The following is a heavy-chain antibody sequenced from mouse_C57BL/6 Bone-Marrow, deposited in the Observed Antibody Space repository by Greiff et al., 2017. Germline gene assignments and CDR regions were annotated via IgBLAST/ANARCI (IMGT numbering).Heavy chain of an antibody. J-gene: IGHJ3*01. CDR3: AREGYYYGSSPFAY. D-gene: IGHD1-1*01. CDR2: IYPGDGDT. CDR1: GYAFSSSW. V-gene: IGHV1-82*01. Sequence: QVQLKESGPELVKPGASVKISCKASGYAFSSSWMNWVKQRPGKGLEWIGRIYPGDGDTNYNGTFKGKATLTADKSSSTAYMQLSSLTSEDSAVYFCAREGYYYGSSPFAYWGQGTLVTVAA.